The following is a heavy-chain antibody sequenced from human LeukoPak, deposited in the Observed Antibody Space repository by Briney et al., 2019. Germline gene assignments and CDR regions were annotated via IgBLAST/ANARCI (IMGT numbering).Heavy chain of an antibody. J-gene: IGHJ6*04. V-gene: IGHV3-7*01. CDR3: AELGITMIGGV. Sequence: PSETLSLTCTVSGYSISSGYYWGWVRQAPGKGLEWVGNIQPDGSEQYPVDSVKGRFTISRDNAKNSLYLQMNSLRAEDTAVYYCAELGITMIGGVWGKGTTVTISS. CDR2: IQPDGSEQ. CDR1: GYSISSGYY. D-gene: IGHD3-10*02.